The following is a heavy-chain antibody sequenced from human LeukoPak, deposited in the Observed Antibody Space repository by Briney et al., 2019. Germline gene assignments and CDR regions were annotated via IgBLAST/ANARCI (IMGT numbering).Heavy chain of an antibody. CDR2: IKSKTDGGTT. CDR3: TKTYYYGSGSLDY. CDR1: AFTFSSFG. J-gene: IGHJ4*02. Sequence: GGSLRLSCAASAFTFSSFGMHWVRQAPGKGLEWVGRIKSKTDGGTTDYAAPVKGRFTISRDDSKNTLYLQMNSLKTEDTAIYYCTKTYYYGSGSLDYWGQGTLVTVSS. V-gene: IGHV3-15*01. D-gene: IGHD3-10*01.